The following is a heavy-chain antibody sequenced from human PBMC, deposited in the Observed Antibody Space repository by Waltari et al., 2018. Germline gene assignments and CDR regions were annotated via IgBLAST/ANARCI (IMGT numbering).Heavy chain of an antibody. Sequence: QVQLQESGPGLVKPSETLSLTCTVSGGSISSYYWSWIRQPPGKGLEWIGYIYYSGSTNYNPSLKSRVTLSVDTSKNQFSLKLSSVTAADTAVYYCARLGGGFWSGHFAYYMDVWGKGTTVTISS. D-gene: IGHD3-3*01. CDR2: IYYSGST. CDR3: ARLGGGFWSGHFAYYMDV. J-gene: IGHJ6*03. CDR1: GGSISSYY. V-gene: IGHV4-59*08.